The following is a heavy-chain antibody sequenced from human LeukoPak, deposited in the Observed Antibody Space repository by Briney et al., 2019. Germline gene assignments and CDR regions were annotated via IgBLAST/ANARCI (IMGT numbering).Heavy chain of an antibody. V-gene: IGHV3-23*01. CDR1: GFTFSSYA. CDR2: ISGRADST. J-gene: IGHJ5*02. Sequence: PGGSLRLSCAASGFTFSSYAMSWVRQAPGKGLEWVSTISGRADSTFYADSVKGRFTISRDNSKNTLYLQMNSLRAEDTAVYYCARYRLYVSGENWFDPWGQGTLDPVSS. CDR3: ARYRLYVSGENWFDP. D-gene: IGHD3-10*01.